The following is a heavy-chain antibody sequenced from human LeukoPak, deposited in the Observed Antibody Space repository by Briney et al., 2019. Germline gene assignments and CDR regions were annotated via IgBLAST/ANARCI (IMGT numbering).Heavy chain of an antibody. CDR2: ISSSSSYI. Sequence: GGPLRLSCAASGFTFSSYSMNWVRQAPGKGLEWVSSISSSSSYIYYADSVKGRFTISRDNAKNSLYLQMNSLRAEDTAVYYCARGNGGARGSSGWYDYWGQGTLVTVSS. D-gene: IGHD6-19*01. CDR3: ARGNGGARGSSGWYDY. CDR1: GFTFSSYS. V-gene: IGHV3-21*01. J-gene: IGHJ4*02.